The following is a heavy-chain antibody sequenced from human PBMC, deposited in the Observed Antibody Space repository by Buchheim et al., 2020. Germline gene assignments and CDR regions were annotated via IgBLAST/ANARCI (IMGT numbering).Heavy chain of an antibody. CDR1: GGSISSGSYY. Sequence: QVQLQESGPGLVKPSQTLSLTCTVSGGSISSGSYYWSWIRQPAGKGLEWIGRIYTSGSTNYNPSLKSRVTISVDTSTNQFPLKLSSVTAADTAVYYCASTIAGLNWFDPWGQGTL. D-gene: IGHD3-3*01. CDR2: IYTSGST. CDR3: ASTIAGLNWFDP. V-gene: IGHV4-61*02. J-gene: IGHJ5*02.